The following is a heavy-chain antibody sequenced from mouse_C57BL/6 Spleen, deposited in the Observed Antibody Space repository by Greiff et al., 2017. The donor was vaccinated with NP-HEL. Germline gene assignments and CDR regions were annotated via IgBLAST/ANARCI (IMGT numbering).Heavy chain of an antibody. CDR1: GYTFTDYY. Sequence: EVQLQQSGPELVKPGASVKISCKASGYTFTDYYMNWVKQSHGKSLEWIGDINPNNGGTSYNQKFKGKATLTVDKSSSTAYMELRSLTSEDSAVYYCARWEEYEGAMDYWGQGTSVTVSS. D-gene: IGHD2-14*01. CDR2: INPNNGGT. J-gene: IGHJ4*01. V-gene: IGHV1-26*01. CDR3: ARWEEYEGAMDY.